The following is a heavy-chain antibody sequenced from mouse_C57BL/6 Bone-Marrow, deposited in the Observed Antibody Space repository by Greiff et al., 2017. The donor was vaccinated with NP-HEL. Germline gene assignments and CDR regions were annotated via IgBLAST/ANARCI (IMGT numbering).Heavy chain of an antibody. CDR1: GFTFSDAW. J-gene: IGHJ3*01. D-gene: IGHD3-2*02. Sequence: EVKLMESGGGLVQPGGSMKLSCAASGFTFSDAWMDWVRQSQEKGLEWVAEIRNKANNHATYYAESVKGRFTISRDDSKSSVYLQMNSLRAEDTGIYYCTKSDSSGPWFAYWGQGTLVTVSA. V-gene: IGHV6-6*01. CDR2: IRNKANNHAT. CDR3: TKSDSSGPWFAY.